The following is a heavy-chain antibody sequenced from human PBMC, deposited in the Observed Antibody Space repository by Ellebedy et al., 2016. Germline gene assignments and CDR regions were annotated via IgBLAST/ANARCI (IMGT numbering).Heavy chain of an antibody. D-gene: IGHD4-17*01. V-gene: IGHV4-31*03. Sequence: SETLSLTCTVSGGSISSGGYYWSWIRQHPGKGLEWIGYIYYSGSTYYNPSLKSRVTISVDTSKNQFSLKLSSVTAADTAVYYCARVSYDDYSSDYWGQGTLATVSS. CDR2: IYYSGST. CDR1: GGSISSGGYY. J-gene: IGHJ4*02. CDR3: ARVSYDDYSSDY.